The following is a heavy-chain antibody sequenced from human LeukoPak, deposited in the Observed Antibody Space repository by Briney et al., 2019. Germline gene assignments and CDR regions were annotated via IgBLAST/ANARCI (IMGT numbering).Heavy chain of an antibody. CDR3: ARFSRELLFYAFDI. J-gene: IGHJ3*02. CDR2: INAGNGNT. Sequence: ASVKVSCKASGYTFSAYAMHWVRQAPGQRLEWMGWINAGNGNTKYSQNFQGRVTITRDTSANTAYMELSSLRSEDTAVYYCARFSRELLFYAFDIWGQGTMVTVSS. CDR1: GYTFSAYA. D-gene: IGHD3-10*01. V-gene: IGHV1-3*01.